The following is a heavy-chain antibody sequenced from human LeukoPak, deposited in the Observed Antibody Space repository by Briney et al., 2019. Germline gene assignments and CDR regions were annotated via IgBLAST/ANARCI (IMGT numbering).Heavy chain of an antibody. CDR2: INAGNGNT. Sequence: GASVKVSCKASGYTFTSYAMHWVRQAPGQRLEWMGWINAGNGNTKYSQKFQGRVTITRDTSASTAYMELSSLRSEDTAVYYCARRYSYGFDSRFDPWGQGTLVTVSS. CDR1: GYTFTSYA. D-gene: IGHD5-18*01. V-gene: IGHV1-3*01. CDR3: ARRYSYGFDSRFDP. J-gene: IGHJ5*02.